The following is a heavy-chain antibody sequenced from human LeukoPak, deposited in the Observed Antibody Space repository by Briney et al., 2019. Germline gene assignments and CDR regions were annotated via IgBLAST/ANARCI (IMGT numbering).Heavy chain of an antibody. CDR2: IYTSGST. Sequence: SETLSLTCTVSGDPINSYYWSWIRQPAGKGLEWIGRIYTSGSTNYNPSLKSRVTMSVDTSKNQFSLKLSSVTAADTAVYYCAKDNTHGANSDERASYGSDVWGQGTTVTVSS. CDR3: AKDNTHGANSDERASYGSDV. V-gene: IGHV4-4*07. CDR1: GDPINSYY. D-gene: IGHD4-23*01. J-gene: IGHJ6*02.